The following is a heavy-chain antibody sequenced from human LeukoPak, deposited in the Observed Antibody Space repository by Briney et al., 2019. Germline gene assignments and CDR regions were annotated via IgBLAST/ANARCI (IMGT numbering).Heavy chain of an antibody. Sequence: PGGSLRLSCAASGFTFSSYWMHWVRQAPGKGLVWVSRINSDGSTTTYADSMKGRFTISRDNAKNTLYVLVNSLRAEDTAVYYCVRESCSGGSCYLFDCWGQGTLVTVSS. CDR1: GFTFSSYW. CDR2: INSDGSTT. J-gene: IGHJ4*02. D-gene: IGHD2-15*01. V-gene: IGHV3-74*01. CDR3: VRESCSGGSCYLFDC.